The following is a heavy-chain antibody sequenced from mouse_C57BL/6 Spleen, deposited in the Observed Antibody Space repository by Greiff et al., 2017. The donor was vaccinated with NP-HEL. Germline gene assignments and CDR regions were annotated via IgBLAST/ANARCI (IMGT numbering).Heavy chain of an antibody. D-gene: IGHD1-1*01. Sequence: QVQLQQPGAELVKPGASVKMSCKASGYTFTSYWITWVKQRPGQGLEWIGDIYPGSGSPNYNEKFKSKATLTVDTSSSTAYMQLSSLTSEDSAVYYCARDGSSYGDFDYWGQGTTLTVSS. CDR2: IYPGSGSP. V-gene: IGHV1-55*01. J-gene: IGHJ2*01. CDR1: GYTFTSYW. CDR3: ARDGSSYGDFDY.